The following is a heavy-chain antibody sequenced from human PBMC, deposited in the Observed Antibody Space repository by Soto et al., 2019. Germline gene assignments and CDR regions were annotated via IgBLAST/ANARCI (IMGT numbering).Heavy chain of an antibody. Sequence: GGSLRLSCAASGFTFSSYAMHWVRQAPGKGLEWVAVISYDGSNKYYADSVKGRFTISRDNSKNTLYLQMNSLRAEDTAVYYCARDPRVGIEGYYYYYYMDVWGKGTTVTVSS. CDR1: GFTFSSYA. J-gene: IGHJ6*03. D-gene: IGHD3-16*01. CDR2: ISYDGSNK. V-gene: IGHV3-30*04. CDR3: ARDPRVGIEGYYYYYYMDV.